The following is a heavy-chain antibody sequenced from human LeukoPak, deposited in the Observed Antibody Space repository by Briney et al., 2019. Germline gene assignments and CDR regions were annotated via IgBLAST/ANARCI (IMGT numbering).Heavy chain of an antibody. CDR2: INPNSGGT. CDR3: ARDRLVGATKGDYYYYGMDV. J-gene: IGHJ6*02. CDR1: GYTFTGYY. V-gene: IGHV1-2*02. Sequence: ASVKVSCKASGYTFTGYYMHWVRQAPGQGLEWMGWINPNSGGTNYAQKFQGRVTMTRDTSISTAYMELSRLRSDDTAVYYCARDRLVGATKGDYYYYGMDVWGQGTTVTVSS. D-gene: IGHD1-26*01.